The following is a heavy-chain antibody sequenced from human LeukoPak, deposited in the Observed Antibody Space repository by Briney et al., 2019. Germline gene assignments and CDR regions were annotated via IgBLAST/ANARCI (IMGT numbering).Heavy chain of an antibody. CDR2: IYSGGST. CDR3: ACLAAAWYFDL. J-gene: IGHJ2*01. V-gene: IGHV3-66*02. CDR1: GFTVSSNY. Sequence: PGGSLGLSCAASGFTVSSNYMSWVRQAPGKGLEWVSVIYSGGSTYYADSVKGRFTISRDNSKNTLYLQMNSLRAEDTAVYYCACLAAAWYFDLWGRGTLVTVSS. D-gene: IGHD6-13*01.